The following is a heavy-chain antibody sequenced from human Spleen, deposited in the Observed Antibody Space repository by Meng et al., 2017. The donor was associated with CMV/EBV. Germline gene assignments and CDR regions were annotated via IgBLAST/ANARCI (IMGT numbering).Heavy chain of an antibody. J-gene: IGHJ5*01. CDR3: ARVTDFWSTPWGFDP. V-gene: IGHV1-2*02. CDR1: GYTFTDYY. CDR2: INANSGDT. D-gene: IGHD3-3*01. Sequence: ASVKVSCKASGYTFTDYYIYWVRQAPGQGLEWMGWINANSGDTNYAVKFQGRVTLTRDTSITTAYMELSSLRSDDTAFYYCARVTDFWSTPWGFDPWGQGTLVTVSS.